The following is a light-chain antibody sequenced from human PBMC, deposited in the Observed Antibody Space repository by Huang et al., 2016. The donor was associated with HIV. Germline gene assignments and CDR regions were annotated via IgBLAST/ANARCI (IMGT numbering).Light chain of an antibody. Sequence: EIVLTQSPHSLSVTPGQPASISCKFSQGLLYSDGKTNLYWYLQKAGQPPHLLIYEVSNRFSGVPDRFSGSGSGTDFTLKISRVEAEDVGTYYCMQSKKLPPTFGQGTKVEV. CDR3: MQSKKLPPT. CDR2: EVS. V-gene: IGKV2D-29*01. CDR1: QGLLYSDGKTN. J-gene: IGKJ1*01.